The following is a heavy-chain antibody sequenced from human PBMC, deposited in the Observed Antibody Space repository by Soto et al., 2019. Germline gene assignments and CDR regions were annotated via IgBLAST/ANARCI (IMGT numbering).Heavy chain of an antibody. Sequence: SETLSLTCAVHGGSLSGYYWTWIRQPPGKGLEWIGEINHSGSTNYNPSLNSRVTISVDRSKNQLSLNLTSVTAADTAVYYCAKLKNSYYYGMDVWGQGTTVTVSS. J-gene: IGHJ6*02. CDR3: AKLKNSYYYGMDV. V-gene: IGHV4-34*01. CDR1: GGSLSGYY. CDR2: INHSGST.